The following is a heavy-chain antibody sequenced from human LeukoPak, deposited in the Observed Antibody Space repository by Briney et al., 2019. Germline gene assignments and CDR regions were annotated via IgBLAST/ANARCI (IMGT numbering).Heavy chain of an antibody. J-gene: IGHJ4*02. CDR1: GFTFSSYE. V-gene: IGHV3-64*01. CDR3: ARVRGYSYGSSDY. D-gene: IGHD5-18*01. Sequence: PGGSLRLSCAASGFTFSSYEMNWVRQAPGKGLEYVSAISSNGGSTYYANSVKGRFTISRDNSKNTLYLQMGSLRAEDMAVYYCARVRGYSYGSSDYWGQGTLVTVSS. CDR2: ISSNGGST.